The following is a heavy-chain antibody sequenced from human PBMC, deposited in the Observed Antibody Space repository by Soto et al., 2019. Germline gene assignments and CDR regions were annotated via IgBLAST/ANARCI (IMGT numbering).Heavy chain of an antibody. Sequence: LSLTCTVSGGSVSSGSYYWSWIRQPPGKGLEWIGYIYYSGSTNYNPSLKSRVTISVDTSKNQFSLKLSTVNAADTAVYYCARTTVTDYYYGMDVWGQGTTVTVSS. CDR3: ARTTVTDYYYGMDV. CDR2: IYYSGST. J-gene: IGHJ6*02. D-gene: IGHD4-17*01. CDR1: GGSVSSGSYY. V-gene: IGHV4-61*01.